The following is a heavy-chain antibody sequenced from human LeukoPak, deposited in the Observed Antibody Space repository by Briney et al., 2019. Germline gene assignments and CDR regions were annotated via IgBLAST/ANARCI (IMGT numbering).Heavy chain of an antibody. V-gene: IGHV5-51*01. CDR1: GYSFTSHW. CDR3: VRRGSRWHPGPEGWFDY. Sequence: GESLMISCKGSGYSFTSHWIGWVRQMPGKGLEWMGIIYSGDSDTRYSPSFRGQVTISADRSISTAYLQWSSLKASDSGMYYCVRRGSRWHPGPEGWFDYWGQGTLVTVSS. CDR2: IYSGDSDT. J-gene: IGHJ4*02. D-gene: IGHD6-13*01.